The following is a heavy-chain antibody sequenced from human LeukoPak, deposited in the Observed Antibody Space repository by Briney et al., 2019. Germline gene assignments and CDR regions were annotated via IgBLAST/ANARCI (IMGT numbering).Heavy chain of an antibody. Sequence: SVKVSCKASGGTFSSYAISWVRQAPGQGLEWMGGIIPIFGTANYAQKFQGRVTITADESTSTAYMELSSLRSEDTTVYYCARRRLFAFDIWGQGTMVTVSS. V-gene: IGHV1-69*13. CDR2: IIPIFGTA. J-gene: IGHJ3*02. CDR3: ARRRLFAFDI. CDR1: GGTFSSYA.